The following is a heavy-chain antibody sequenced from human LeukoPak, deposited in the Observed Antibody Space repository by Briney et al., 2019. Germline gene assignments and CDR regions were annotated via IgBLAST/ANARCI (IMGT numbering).Heavy chain of an antibody. D-gene: IGHD3-10*01. V-gene: IGHV3-13*01. CDR1: GFTFSSYD. CDR3: ARGITMSRDFDL. CDR2: IGTAGDT. J-gene: IGHJ2*01. Sequence: PGGSLRLSCAASGFTFSSYDMHWVRQATGKGLEWVSAIGTAGDTYYPGSVKGRFTISRENAKNSLYLQMNSLRAGDTAVYYCARGITMSRDFDLWGRGTLVTVSS.